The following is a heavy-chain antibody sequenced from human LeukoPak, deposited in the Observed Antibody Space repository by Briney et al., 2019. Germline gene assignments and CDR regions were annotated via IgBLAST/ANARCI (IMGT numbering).Heavy chain of an antibody. V-gene: IGHV4-59*08. CDR1: AGSIISYY. CDR2: IYYSGST. D-gene: IGHD5-24*01. CDR3: DRLRDGYNYRLDY. J-gene: IGHJ4*02. Sequence: PSETLSLTCTVAAGSIISYYWSCIRQPPARKLEWSGYIYYSGSTSYNSSDNSRVTISVYTYKYKFTLNLRSITATDTAMYYCDRLRDGYNYRLDYRGQGTLVTVSS.